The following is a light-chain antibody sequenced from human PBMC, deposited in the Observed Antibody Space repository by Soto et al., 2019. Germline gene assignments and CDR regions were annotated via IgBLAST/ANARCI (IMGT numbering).Light chain of an antibody. CDR2: DAS. J-gene: IGKJ5*01. CDR3: QQRSNWRSIT. Sequence: EIVLTQSPATLSLSPGERATLSCRASQSVSSYLAWYQQKPGQAPRLLIYDASNRATGIPARFSGSGSGTDFTVTISSLEPEDFAVYYCQQRSNWRSITFGQGTRLEIK. V-gene: IGKV3-11*01. CDR1: QSVSSY.